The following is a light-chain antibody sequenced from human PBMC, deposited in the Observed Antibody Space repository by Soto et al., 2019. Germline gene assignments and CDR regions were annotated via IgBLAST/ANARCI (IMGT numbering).Light chain of an antibody. CDR2: SNN. Sequence: QSALTQPTSASGTAGQRVTISCSGSTSNIGRNTVNWYQQLPGTAPKTLIYSNNQRPSGVPDRFSGSKSGTSGSLAISGLLSEDEADYYCAAWDDTLNGYVFGTGTKLTVL. V-gene: IGLV1-44*01. CDR3: AAWDDTLNGYV. J-gene: IGLJ1*01. CDR1: TSNIGRNT.